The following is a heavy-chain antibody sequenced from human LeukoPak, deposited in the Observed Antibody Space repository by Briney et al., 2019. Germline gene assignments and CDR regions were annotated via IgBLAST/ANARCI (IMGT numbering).Heavy chain of an antibody. CDR2: IYYSGST. Sequence: SETLSLTCAVYGGSFSGYYWSWIRQPPGKGLEWIGYIYYSGSTNYNPSLKSRVTISVDTSKNQFSPKLSSVTAADTAVYYCARSTLAIYSSSWYFDYWGQGTLVTVSS. V-gene: IGHV4-59*01. D-gene: IGHD6-13*01. J-gene: IGHJ4*02. CDR3: ARSTLAIYSSSWYFDY. CDR1: GGSFSGYY.